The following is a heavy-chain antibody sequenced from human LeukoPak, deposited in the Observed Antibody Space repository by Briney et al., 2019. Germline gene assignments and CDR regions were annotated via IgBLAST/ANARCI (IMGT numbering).Heavy chain of an antibody. CDR2: IYYSGSI. V-gene: IGHV4-59*01. CDR3: ARENPSGYYNRPIDY. D-gene: IGHD3-22*01. Sequence: SETLSLICTVSGASISSYYWSWIRQPPGKGLEWIGDIYYSGSIKYNPSLKSRVTMTVDTSKNQFSLKLSSVTAADTAIYYCARENPSGYYNRPIDYWGQGTLVTVSS. J-gene: IGHJ4*02. CDR1: GASISSYY.